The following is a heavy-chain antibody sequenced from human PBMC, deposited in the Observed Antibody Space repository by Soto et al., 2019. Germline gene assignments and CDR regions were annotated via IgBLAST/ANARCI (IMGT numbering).Heavy chain of an antibody. V-gene: IGHV3-23*01. CDR2: ISGSGGST. CDR3: AKATRGGSYYSDF. J-gene: IGHJ4*02. D-gene: IGHD2-15*01. Sequence: RGGSLRLSCAASGFTFSSYAMSWVRQAPGKGLEWVSAISGSGGSTYYADSVKGRFTISRDNSKNTLYLQMNSLRAEDTAVYYCAKATRGGSYYSDFWGQGTLVTVSS. CDR1: GFTFSSYA.